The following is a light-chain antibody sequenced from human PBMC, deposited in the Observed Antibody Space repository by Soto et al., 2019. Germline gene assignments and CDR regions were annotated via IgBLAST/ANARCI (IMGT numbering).Light chain of an antibody. CDR3: MSYAGVNRFV. CDR1: INDVGGYNY. Sequence: QSALTQPPSASGSPGQSVTISCAGTINDVGGYNYVSWYQQHPGKVPQLMIYQVTKRPSGVPDRFSASKSDTTASLTISGLQAEDEGDYYCMSYAGVNRFVFGTGTKVTVL. CDR2: QVT. V-gene: IGLV2-8*01. J-gene: IGLJ1*01.